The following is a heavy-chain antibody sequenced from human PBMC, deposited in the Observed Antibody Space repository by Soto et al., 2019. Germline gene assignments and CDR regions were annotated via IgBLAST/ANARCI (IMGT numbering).Heavy chain of an antibody. V-gene: IGHV1-18*01. CDR3: ARDRGPYESSGYYDPLSYDY. CDR1: GYTFTSYG. CDR2: ISAYNGNT. D-gene: IGHD3-22*01. J-gene: IGHJ4*02. Sequence: ASVKVSCKASGYTFTSYGISWVRQAPGQGLEWMGWISAYNGNTNYAQKLQGRVTMTTDTSTSTAYMELRSLRSDDTAVYYCARDRGPYESSGYYDPLSYDYWGQGTLVTVSS.